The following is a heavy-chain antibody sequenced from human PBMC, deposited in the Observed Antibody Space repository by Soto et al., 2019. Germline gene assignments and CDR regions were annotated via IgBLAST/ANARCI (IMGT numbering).Heavy chain of an antibody. CDR2: IYYSGST. CDR3: ARVGGYGGNKVVDY. V-gene: IGHV4-59*01. Sequence: QVQLQESGPGLVKPSETLSLTCTVSGGSISSYYWSWVRQAPGKGLEWIGYIYYSGSTNYNPSLKSRVPISVDTSKDQCSLKLSSVTAADTAVYYCARVGGYGGNKVVDYWVQGTLVTVSS. J-gene: IGHJ4*02. D-gene: IGHD5-12*01. CDR1: GGSISSYY.